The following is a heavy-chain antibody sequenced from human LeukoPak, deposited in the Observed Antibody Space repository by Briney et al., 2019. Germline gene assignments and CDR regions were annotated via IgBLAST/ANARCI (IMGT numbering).Heavy chain of an antibody. CDR3: ARLNWQQLVQRGWFDP. CDR1: GGSISSYY. CDR2: IHYSGST. J-gene: IGHJ5*02. D-gene: IGHD6-13*01. V-gene: IGHV4-59*08. Sequence: SETLSLTCTVSGGSISSYYWSWIRQPPGKGLEWIGYIHYSGSTNYNPSLKSRVTISVDTSKNQFSLKLSSVTAADSAVYYCARLNWQQLVQRGWFDPWGQGTPVTVSS.